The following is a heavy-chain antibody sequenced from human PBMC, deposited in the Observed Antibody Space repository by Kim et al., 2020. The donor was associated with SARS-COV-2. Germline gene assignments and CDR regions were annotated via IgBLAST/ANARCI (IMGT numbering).Heavy chain of an antibody. CDR3: ARDAPKGSGTLDP. CDR1: GGSIGKGDYS. J-gene: IGHJ5*02. D-gene: IGHD3-10*01. V-gene: IGHV4-31*03. CDR2: IYYSGSI. Sequence: SETLSLTCTVSGGSIGKGDYSWSWIRQHPGKGLEWIGSIYYSGSIYYNPSLKSRIIISTDTSTNQFSLRMTSVTAADTAVYYCARDAPKGSGTLDPWGQGSLVTVSS.